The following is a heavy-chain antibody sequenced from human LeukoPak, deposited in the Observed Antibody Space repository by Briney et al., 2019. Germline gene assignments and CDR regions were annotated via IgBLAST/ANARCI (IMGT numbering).Heavy chain of an antibody. CDR3: AKGVGVTTCSY. Sequence: GRSLRLSCAASGFTFSSYAMHWVRQAPGKGLEWVAVISYDGSNKYYADSVKGRFTISRDNSKNTLYLQMNSLRAEDTAVYYCAKGVGVTTCSYWGQGPLVTVSS. J-gene: IGHJ4*02. V-gene: IGHV3-30-3*01. CDR1: GFTFSSYA. CDR2: ISYDGSNK. D-gene: IGHD1-26*01.